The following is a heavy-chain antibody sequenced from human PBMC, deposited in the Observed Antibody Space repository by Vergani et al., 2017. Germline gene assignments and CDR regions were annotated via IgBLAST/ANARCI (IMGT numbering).Heavy chain of an antibody. CDR1: GFTFSSYS. Sequence: EVQLVESGGGLVKPGGSLRLSCAASGFTFSSYSMNWVRQAPGKGLEWVSYISSSSSTIYYADSVKGRFTISRANAKNSLYLQMNSLRDEDTAVYYCARDRYFDFWSGYLGAYYYGMDVWGQGTTVTVSS. V-gene: IGHV3-48*02. CDR2: ISSSSSTI. CDR3: ARDRYFDFWSGYLGAYYYGMDV. D-gene: IGHD3-3*01. J-gene: IGHJ6*02.